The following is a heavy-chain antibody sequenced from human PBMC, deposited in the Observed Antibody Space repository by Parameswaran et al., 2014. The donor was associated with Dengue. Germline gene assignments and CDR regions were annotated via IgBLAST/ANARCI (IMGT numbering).Heavy chain of an antibody. Sequence: QMPGKGLEWVAVIWYDGSNKYYADSVKGRFTISRDNSKNTLYLQMNSLRAEDTAVYYCARDKYYDSSGYPAYYFDYWGPGNPGHRLL. CDR2: IWYDGSNK. J-gene: IGHJ4*02. CDR3: ARDKYYDSSGYPAYYFDY. V-gene: IGHV3-33*01. D-gene: IGHD3-22*01.